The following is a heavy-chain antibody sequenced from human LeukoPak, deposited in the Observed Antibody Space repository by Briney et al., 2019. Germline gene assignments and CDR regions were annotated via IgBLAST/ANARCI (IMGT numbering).Heavy chain of an antibody. V-gene: IGHV3-30-3*01. CDR1: GFTFSSYA. CDR2: ISYDGSDK. Sequence: GGSLRLSCAASGFTFSSYAMSWVRQAPAKGLEWVAVISYDGSDKYYADSVKGRFTISRDNSKNTLSLQMNSLRAEDTAVYYCASYSYGYSPSSPFDYWGQGALVTVSS. CDR3: ASYSYGYSPSSPFDY. D-gene: IGHD5-18*01. J-gene: IGHJ4*02.